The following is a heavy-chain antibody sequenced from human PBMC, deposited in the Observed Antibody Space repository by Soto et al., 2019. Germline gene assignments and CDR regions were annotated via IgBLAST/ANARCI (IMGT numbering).Heavy chain of an antibody. CDR1: GFTVSSNY. D-gene: IGHD3-9*01. J-gene: IGHJ4*02. V-gene: IGHV3-53*02. CDR3: AREYDILTGYYGG. CDR2: IYSGGST. Sequence: EVQLVETGGGLIQPGGSPRLSCAASGFTVSSNYMSWVRQAPGKGLEWVSVIYSGGSTYYADSVKGRFTISRDNSKNTLYLQMNSLRAEDTAVYYCAREYDILTGYYGGWGQGTLVTVSS.